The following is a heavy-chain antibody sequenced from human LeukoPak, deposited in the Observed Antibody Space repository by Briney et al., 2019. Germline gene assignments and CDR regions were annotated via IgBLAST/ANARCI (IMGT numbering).Heavy chain of an antibody. CDR2: ISYDGSNK. V-gene: IGHV3-30*18. Sequence: GGSLRLSCAASGYTFSSYGMHWVRQAPGKGLEWVAVISYDGSNKYYADSVKGRFTNSRDNPKNTLYLQMNSLRAEDTAVYYCAKAGGSGSYPFDYWGQGTLVTVSS. J-gene: IGHJ4*02. D-gene: IGHD1-26*01. CDR3: AKAGGSGSYPFDY. CDR1: GYTFSSYG.